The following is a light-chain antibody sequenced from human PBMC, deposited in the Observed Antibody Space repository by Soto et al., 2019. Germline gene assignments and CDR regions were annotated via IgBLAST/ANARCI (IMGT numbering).Light chain of an antibody. CDR3: QSFDYSLSAVV. CDR2: RDT. V-gene: IGLV1-40*01. CDR1: SSNIGAGYA. Sequence: QSVLTQPPSVSGAPGQRVTISCSGSSSNIGAGYAVHWYQRLPNTAPKLLIYRDTNRSSGVPDRFSGSKSDTSASLAITGLQPDDEAEYFCQSFDYSLSAVVFGGGTKLTVL. J-gene: IGLJ2*01.